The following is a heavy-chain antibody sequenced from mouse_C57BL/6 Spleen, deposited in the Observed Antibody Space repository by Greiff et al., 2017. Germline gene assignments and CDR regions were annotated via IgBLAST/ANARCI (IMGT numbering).Heavy chain of an antibody. V-gene: IGHV1-58*01. Sequence: VQLQQSGAELVRPGSSVKMSCKTSGYTFTSYGINWVKQRPGQGLEWIGYIYIGNGYTDYNEKFKGKATLTADTSSSTAYMQLSSLTSEDSAIYFCARTDEGNYAMDYWGQGTSVTVSA. CDR2: IYIGNGYT. J-gene: IGHJ4*01. CDR3: ARTDEGNYAMDY. CDR1: GYTFTSYG.